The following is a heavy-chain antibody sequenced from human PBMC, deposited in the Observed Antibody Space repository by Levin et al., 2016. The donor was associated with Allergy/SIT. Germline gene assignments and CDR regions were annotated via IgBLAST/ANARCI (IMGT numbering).Heavy chain of an antibody. V-gene: IGHV1-2*02. J-gene: IGHJ3*01. CDR2: INPRTGVT. D-gene: IGHD1-1*01. CDR1: GYTFIGSY. CDR3: AGEGTTSGKTVDAFDL. Sequence: ASVKVSCKASGYTFIGSYMHWVRQAPGQGLEWMGWINPRTGVTNYAQKFQGRVTLTRDTSISTAYMELTRLTLDDTAVYYCAGEGTTSGKTVDAFDLWGQGTVVTISS.